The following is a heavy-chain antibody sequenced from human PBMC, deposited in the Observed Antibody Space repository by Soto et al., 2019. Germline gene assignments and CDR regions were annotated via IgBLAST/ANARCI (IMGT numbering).Heavy chain of an antibody. D-gene: IGHD3-10*01. Sequence: ASETLSLTCAVYGGSFSGYYWSWIRQPPGKGLEWIGEINHSGSTNYNPSLKSRVTISVDTSKNQFSLKLSSVTAADTAVYYWARGGRDYGYYYGMDVWGQGTTVTVSS. V-gene: IGHV4-34*01. CDR2: INHSGST. CDR1: GGSFSGYY. CDR3: ARGGRDYGYYYGMDV. J-gene: IGHJ6*02.